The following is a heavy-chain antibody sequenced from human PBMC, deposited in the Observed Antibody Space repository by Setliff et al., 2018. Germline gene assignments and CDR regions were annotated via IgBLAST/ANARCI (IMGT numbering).Heavy chain of an antibody. J-gene: IGHJ6*03. Sequence: PSETLSLTCTVSGDSISSRRSYWGWFRQPAGKGLEWIGQIYTDGSTNYNPSLKSRVTISVDKSKNQFSLKLSSVTAADTAVYYCARMSGFQYIDVWDKGTTVTVSS. CDR1: GDSISSRRSY. D-gene: IGHD3-3*01. V-gene: IGHV4-61*09. CDR2: IYTDGST. CDR3: ARMSGFQYIDV.